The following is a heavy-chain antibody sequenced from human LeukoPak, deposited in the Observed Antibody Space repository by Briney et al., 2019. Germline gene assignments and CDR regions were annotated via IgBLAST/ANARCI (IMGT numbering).Heavy chain of an antibody. V-gene: IGHV4-34*01. CDR2: INHSGST. CDR1: GGSISSYD. D-gene: IGHD2-2*01. Sequence: SETLSLTCTVSGGSISSYDWSWIRQPAGKGLEWIGEINHSGSTNYNPSLKSRVTISVDTSKNQFSLKLSSVTAADTTVYYCARQNFYRYCRSTSCYRPYYYYYMDVWGKGTTVTISS. CDR3: ARQNFYRYCRSTSCYRPYYYYYMDV. J-gene: IGHJ6*03.